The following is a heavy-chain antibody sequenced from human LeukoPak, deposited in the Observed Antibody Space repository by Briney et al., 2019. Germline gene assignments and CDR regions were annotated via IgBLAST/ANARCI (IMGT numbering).Heavy chain of an antibody. CDR1: GGSISSYY. CDR3: ARATVDTAMVLGY. J-gene: IGHJ4*02. Sequence: SETLSLTCTVSGGSISSYYWSWIRQPPGRRLEGIGYIYYSGSTDYNPSLKSRVTMSVDTSKNQFSLKLTSVTAADTAVYYCARATVDTAMVLGYWGQGTLVTVSS. D-gene: IGHD5-18*01. V-gene: IGHV4-59*01. CDR2: IYYSGST.